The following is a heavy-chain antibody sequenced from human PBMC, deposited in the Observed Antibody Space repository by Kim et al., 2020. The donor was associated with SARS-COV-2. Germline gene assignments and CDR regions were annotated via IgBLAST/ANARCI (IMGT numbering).Heavy chain of an antibody. Sequence: SVKGRFTISRANAKNSLYLQRNSLRAEDTAVYYCARDGARYCSSTSCYLFWGQGTLVTVSS. J-gene: IGHJ4*02. CDR3: ARDGARYCSSTSCYLF. D-gene: IGHD2-2*01. V-gene: IGHV3-21*01.